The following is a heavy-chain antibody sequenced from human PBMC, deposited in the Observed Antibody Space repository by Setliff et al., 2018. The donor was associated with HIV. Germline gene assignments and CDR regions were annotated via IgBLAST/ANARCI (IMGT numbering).Heavy chain of an antibody. D-gene: IGHD2-8*01. V-gene: IGHV1-8*02. CDR2: MNPDSGNT. CDR1: GYTFINYD. Sequence: AAVTVTCQASGYTFINYDIYWVRQTTGQGLEWMGWMNPDSGNTGYAQKFQGRVTMTRNTSISTAYMDLSSLRSEDTAVYYCARGKVLRGNILYYWGQGTLVTVSS. CDR3: ARGKVLRGNILYY. J-gene: IGHJ4*02.